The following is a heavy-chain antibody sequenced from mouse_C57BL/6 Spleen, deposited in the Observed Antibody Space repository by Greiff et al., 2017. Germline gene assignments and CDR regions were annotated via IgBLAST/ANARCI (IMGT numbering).Heavy chain of an antibody. D-gene: IGHD4-1*01. CDR3: ARRSLGRGWYFDV. V-gene: IGHV1-52*01. CDR1: GYTFTSYW. J-gene: IGHJ1*03. Sequence: QVQLQQSGAELVRPGSSVKLSCKASGYTFTSYWMHWVKQRPIQGLEWIGNIDPSDSETHYNQKFKDKATLTVDKSSSTAYMQLSSLTSEDSAVYYCARRSLGRGWYFDVWGTGTTVTVSS. CDR2: IDPSDSET.